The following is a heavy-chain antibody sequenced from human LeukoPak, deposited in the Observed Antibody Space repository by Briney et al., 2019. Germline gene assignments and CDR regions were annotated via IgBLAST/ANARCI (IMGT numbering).Heavy chain of an antibody. J-gene: IGHJ2*01. CDR1: GFTLSSHA. CDR3: VKDLKGVTTFIIYWYFDL. V-gene: IGHV3-23*01. CDR2: ISGSGGET. Sequence: GGSLRLSCAASGFTLSSHAMGWVRQAPGKGLEWVSVISGSGGETYYADSVKGRFTISKDNSKNTLYVQMNSLRPDDTAVYYCVKDLKGVTTFIIYWYFDLWGRGTLVTVSS. D-gene: IGHD4-17*01.